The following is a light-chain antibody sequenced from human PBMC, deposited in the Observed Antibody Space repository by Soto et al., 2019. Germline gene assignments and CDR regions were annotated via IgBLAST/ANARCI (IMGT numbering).Light chain of an antibody. J-gene: IGLJ2*01. CDR1: SSNIEINY. CDR3: AAWDDSLGGRVL. Sequence: QSVLTQPPSASGPPGQRVTISCSGSSSNIEINYVYWYQHLPGMAPKLLIYGDNQRPSGVPDRFSGSKSGSSASLAISGLLSDDEGDYYCAAWDDSLGGRVLFGGGTKLTVL. V-gene: IGLV1-47*01. CDR2: GDN.